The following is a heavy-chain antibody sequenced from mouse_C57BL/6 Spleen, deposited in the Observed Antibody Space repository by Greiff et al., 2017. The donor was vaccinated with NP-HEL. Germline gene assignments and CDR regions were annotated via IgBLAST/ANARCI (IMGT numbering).Heavy chain of an antibody. V-gene: IGHV6-6*01. D-gene: IGHD4-1*01. Sequence: EVKLMESGGGLVQPGGSMKLSCAASGFTFSDAWMDWVRQSPEKGLEWVAEIRNKANNHATYYAESVKGRFTISRDDSKSSVYLQMNSLRAEDTGIYYCTRRNSGYYAMDYWGQGTSVTVSS. CDR1: GFTFSDAW. CDR2: IRNKANNHAT. J-gene: IGHJ4*01. CDR3: TRRNSGYYAMDY.